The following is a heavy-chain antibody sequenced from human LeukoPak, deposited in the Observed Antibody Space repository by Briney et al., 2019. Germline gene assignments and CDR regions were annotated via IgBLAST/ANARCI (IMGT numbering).Heavy chain of an antibody. CDR1: GGTFSNYA. Sequence: GVSVNVSFTASGGTFSNYAISWVRQAPGQGLEWMGGIITNFGTTNYAQKFQGRVTITADESTSTVYMELSSLRSEDTAVYYCARPRTYYDFWRGYPPFDYWGQGTLVTVSS. D-gene: IGHD3-3*01. V-gene: IGHV1-69*13. CDR3: ARPRTYYDFWRGYPPFDY. CDR2: IITNFGTT. J-gene: IGHJ4*02.